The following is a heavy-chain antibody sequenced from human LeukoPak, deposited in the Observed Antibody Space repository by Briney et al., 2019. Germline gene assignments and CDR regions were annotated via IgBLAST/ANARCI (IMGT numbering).Heavy chain of an antibody. Sequence: PGGSLRLSCAASGFTFSSYAVNWVRQAPGKGLEWVSAISGSGDSTYYADSVKGRFTISRGNSKNTLYLQMNSLRAEDTAVYSCAKVALLGYCSSSTCPLDYWGQGTLVTVSS. CDR1: GFTFSSYA. CDR3: AKVALLGYCSSSTCPLDY. V-gene: IGHV3-23*01. CDR2: ISGSGDST. J-gene: IGHJ4*02. D-gene: IGHD2-2*01.